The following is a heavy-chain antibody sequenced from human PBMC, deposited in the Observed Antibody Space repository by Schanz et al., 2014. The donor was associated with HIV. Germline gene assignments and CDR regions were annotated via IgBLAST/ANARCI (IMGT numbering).Heavy chain of an antibody. J-gene: IGHJ6*02. CDR2: IWYDGSNK. Sequence: QVQLVESGGGVVQPGRSLRLSCTASGFTFSNYGMHWVRQAPGKGLEWVAAIWYDGSNKFYADSVKGRFTISRDNSKNTLYLQMNNLRAEDTAVYYCAREREESIAYYYYGMDVWGQGTAVTVSS. V-gene: IGHV3-33*01. CDR3: AREREESIAYYYYGMDV. D-gene: IGHD1-26*01. CDR1: GFTFSNYG.